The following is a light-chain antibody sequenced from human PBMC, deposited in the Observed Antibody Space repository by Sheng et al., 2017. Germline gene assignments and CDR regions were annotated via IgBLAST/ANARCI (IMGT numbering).Light chain of an antibody. CDR2: DAS. V-gene: IGKV1-33*01. CDR1: RDISNH. CDR3: QQYDNVPRLFT. Sequence: DIQMTQSPSSLSASVGDRVTITCQASRDISNHLNWYQQKPGKAPKLLIYDASNLETGVPSRFSGSGSGTDFTFTISSLQPEDIATYYCQQYDNVPRLFTFGPGTRVDI. J-gene: IGKJ3*01.